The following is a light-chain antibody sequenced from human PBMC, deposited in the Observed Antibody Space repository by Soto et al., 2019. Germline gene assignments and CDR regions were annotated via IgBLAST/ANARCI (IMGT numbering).Light chain of an antibody. CDR2: LNSDGSH. Sequence: QPVLTQSPSASASLGASVKLTCTLSSGHSSYAIAWHQQQPEKGPRYLMKLNSDGSHSKGDGIPDRFSGSSSGAERYLTISSLQSEDEADYYCQTWGTGTPYVVFGGGTKVTVL. CDR1: SGHSSYA. CDR3: QTWGTGTPYVV. V-gene: IGLV4-69*01. J-gene: IGLJ2*01.